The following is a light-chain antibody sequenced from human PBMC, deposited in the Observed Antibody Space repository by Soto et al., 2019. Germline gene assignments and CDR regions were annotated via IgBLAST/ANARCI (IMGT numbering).Light chain of an antibody. J-gene: IGKJ4*01. CDR1: QDISNY. CDR2: DAS. V-gene: IGKV1-33*01. Sequence: DIQMTQSPSSLSASVGDRVTITCQASQDISNYLNWYQQKPGKAPKLLIYDASNLETVVPSRFSGSGSGTDFTFTITSLQPEDAAIYYCQQYDNLLLTFGGGTKVEIK. CDR3: QQYDNLLLT.